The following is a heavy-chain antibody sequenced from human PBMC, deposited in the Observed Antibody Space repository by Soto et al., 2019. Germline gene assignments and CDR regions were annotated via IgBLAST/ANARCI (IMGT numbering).Heavy chain of an antibody. CDR3: AKEADISGYYPDY. Sequence: GESLKISCAASGFTFSSYAMSWVSQARGKGLEWVSVISGSGGSTHYADSVKGRSTISRDNSKNTLHLQVNSLRGEDTAVYYCAKEADISGYYPDYWGQGTQVTVSS. V-gene: IGHV3-23*01. D-gene: IGHD3-22*01. J-gene: IGHJ4*02. CDR1: GFTFSSYA. CDR2: ISGSGGST.